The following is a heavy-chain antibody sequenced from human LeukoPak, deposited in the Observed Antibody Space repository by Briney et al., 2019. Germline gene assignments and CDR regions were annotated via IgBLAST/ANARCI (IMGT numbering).Heavy chain of an antibody. Sequence: PGASVKVSCKASGYTFTSYYIHWVRQAPGQGLEWMGIINFSGGSTSYAQKFQGRVTMTRDTSTSTVYMELSSLRSEDTAMYYCARDVMVHNYYDSSGYLYYYYMDVWGKGTTVTVSS. V-gene: IGHV1-46*01. CDR2: INFSGGST. CDR3: ARDVMVHNYYDSSGYLYYYYMDV. J-gene: IGHJ6*03. D-gene: IGHD3-22*01. CDR1: GYTFTSYY.